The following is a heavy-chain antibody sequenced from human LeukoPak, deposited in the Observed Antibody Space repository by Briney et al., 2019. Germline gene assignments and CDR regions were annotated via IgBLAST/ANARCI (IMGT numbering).Heavy chain of an antibody. CDR3: ARGGEGAFDI. D-gene: IGHD2-21*01. Sequence: PGGSLRLSCAASGFTFSSYDMPWVRQATGKGLEWVSAIGTAGDTYYPGSVKGRFTISRENAKDSLYLQMNSLRAGDTAVYYCARGGEGAFDIWGQGTMVTVSS. V-gene: IGHV3-13*01. CDR2: IGTAGDT. CDR1: GFTFSSYD. J-gene: IGHJ3*02.